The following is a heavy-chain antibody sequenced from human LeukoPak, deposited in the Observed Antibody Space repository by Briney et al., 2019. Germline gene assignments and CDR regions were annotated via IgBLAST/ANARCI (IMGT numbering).Heavy chain of an antibody. J-gene: IGHJ4*02. V-gene: IGHV4-30-4*01. CDR2: VYYSGST. CDR3: ASPYGYSYGSRHYFDY. D-gene: IGHD5-18*01. Sequence: SETLSLTCTVSGGSLSSDDSYWGWLRQPPGKGREWIGYVYYSGSTYYNPSLKSRVTISVNTSKNQFSLKLSSVTAADTAVYYCASPYGYSYGSRHYFDYWGQGTLVTVSS. CDR1: GGSLSSDDSY.